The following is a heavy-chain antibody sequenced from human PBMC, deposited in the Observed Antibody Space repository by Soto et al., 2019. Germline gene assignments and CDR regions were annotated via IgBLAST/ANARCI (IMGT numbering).Heavy chain of an antibody. CDR1: GYTLTELS. D-gene: IGHD2-2*01. CDR3: ATGGPIVVVPAALPRFNY. Sequence: ASVNVSCKVSGYTLTELSMHWVRQAPGRGLEWMGGFDPEDGETIYAQKFQGRVTMTEDTSTDTAYMELSSLRSEDTAVYYCATGGPIVVVPAALPRFNYWGQGTLVTVSS. CDR2: FDPEDGET. J-gene: IGHJ4*02. V-gene: IGHV1-24*01.